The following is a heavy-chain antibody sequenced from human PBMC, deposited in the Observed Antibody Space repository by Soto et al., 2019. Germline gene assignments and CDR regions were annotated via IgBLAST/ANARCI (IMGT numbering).Heavy chain of an antibody. CDR3: ARPAGRVDYFDY. D-gene: IGHD2-15*01. CDR1: GFVFSTYS. J-gene: IGHJ4*02. CDR2: ISSSSSTI. V-gene: IGHV3-48*02. Sequence: EVQLVESGGGLVQPGGSLGLSCAAFGFVFSTYSMNWVRQAPGKGLEWVSYISSSSSTIYYADSVQGRFTYSRDNAKNSLYLQVNSLRDEDTAVYYCARPAGRVDYFDYWGQGTLVTVSS.